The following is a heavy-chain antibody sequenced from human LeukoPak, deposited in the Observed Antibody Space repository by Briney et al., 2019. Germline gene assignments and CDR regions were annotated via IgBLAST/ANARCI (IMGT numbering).Heavy chain of an antibody. J-gene: IGHJ4*02. V-gene: IGHV1-24*01. D-gene: IGHD4-17*01. CDR3: ARDLCGDYVSWNCYYFDY. CDR2: FDPEDGET. Sequence: ASVKVSCKVSGYTLTELSMHWVRQAPGKGLEWMGGFDPEDGETIYAQKFQGRVTMTEDTSTDTAYMELSSLRSDDTAVYYCARDLCGDYVSWNCYYFDYWGQGTLVAVSS. CDR1: GYTLTELS.